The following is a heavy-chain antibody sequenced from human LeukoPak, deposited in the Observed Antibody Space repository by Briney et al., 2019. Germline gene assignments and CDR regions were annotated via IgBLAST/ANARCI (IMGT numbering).Heavy chain of an antibody. V-gene: IGHV3-11*06. CDR3: ATSTYSYGSGSPGNY. D-gene: IGHD3-10*01. CDR2: ISSSSSYT. CDR1: GFTFSDYY. Sequence: PGGSLRLSCAASGFTFSDYYMSWIRQAPGKGLEWVSYISSSSSYTDYVDSVKDRFTISRDSAKNSLYLQMNSLRVEDTAVYYCATSTYSYGSGSPGNYWGQGTLVTVSS. J-gene: IGHJ4*02.